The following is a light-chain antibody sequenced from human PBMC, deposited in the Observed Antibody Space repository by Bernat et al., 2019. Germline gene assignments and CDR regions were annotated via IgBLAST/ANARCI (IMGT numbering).Light chain of an antibody. Sequence: DIQLTQSPPFLSASVGDRVIITCRASQVIGTCLAWYQQKPGKAPDLLIYGASTLQYGVPSRFSGSGSGTEFTLTIYNLQPEDCATYYCQQFNSFPITFGHGTRLEIK. V-gene: IGKV1-9*01. J-gene: IGKJ5*01. CDR3: QQFNSFPIT. CDR1: QVIGTC. CDR2: GAS.